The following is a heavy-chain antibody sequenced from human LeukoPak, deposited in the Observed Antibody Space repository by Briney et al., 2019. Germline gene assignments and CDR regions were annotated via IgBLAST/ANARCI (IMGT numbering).Heavy chain of an antibody. Sequence: ASVKVSCKASGYTFTSYGISRVRQAPGQGLEWMGWISAYNGNTNYAQKLQGRVTMTTDTSTSTAYMELRSLRSDDTAVYYCARDLWGYYYMDVWGKGTTVTVSS. V-gene: IGHV1-18*01. CDR2: ISAYNGNT. CDR3: ARDLWGYYYMDV. D-gene: IGHD3-16*01. J-gene: IGHJ6*03. CDR1: GYTFTSYG.